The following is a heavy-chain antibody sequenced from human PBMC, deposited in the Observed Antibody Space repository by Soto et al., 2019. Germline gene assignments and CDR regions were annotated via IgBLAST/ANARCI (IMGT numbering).Heavy chain of an antibody. CDR3: ARDYYYGSGSYRWFDP. Sequence: SETLSLTGAVSGGSISSGCYSWSWIRQPPGKGLEWIGYIYHSGSTYYNPSLKSRVTISVDRSKNQFSLKLSSVTAADTAVYYCARDYYYGSGSYRWFDPWGQGTLVTVSS. CDR2: IYHSGST. J-gene: IGHJ5*02. D-gene: IGHD3-10*01. V-gene: IGHV4-30-2*01. CDR1: GGSISSGCYS.